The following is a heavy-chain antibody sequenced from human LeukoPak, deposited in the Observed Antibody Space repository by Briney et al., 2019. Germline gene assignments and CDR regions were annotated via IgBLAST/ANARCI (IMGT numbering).Heavy chain of an antibody. CDR1: GGSISSGGYY. CDR3: ARVSRYSSSPGFDY. D-gene: IGHD6-6*01. Sequence: SETLSPTCTVSGGSISSGGYYWSWIRQHPGKGLEWIGYIYYSGSTYYNPSLKSRVTISVDTSKNQFSLKLSSVTAADTAVYYCARVSRYSSSPGFDYWGQGTLVTVSS. J-gene: IGHJ4*02. CDR2: IYYSGST. V-gene: IGHV4-31*03.